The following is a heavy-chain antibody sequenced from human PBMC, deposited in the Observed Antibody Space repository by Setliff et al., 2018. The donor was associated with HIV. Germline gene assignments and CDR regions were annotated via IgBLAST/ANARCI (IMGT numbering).Heavy chain of an antibody. CDR3: AKGAPGFGELNWFDP. J-gene: IGHJ5*02. Sequence: GGSLRLSCAASGFTFSSYSMSWVRQAPGKGLEWVSSISGSGGRTYYADSVKGRFTISRDNSKNTLYLQMNNLRTEDTAVYFCAKGAPGFGELNWFDPWGQGTLVTVSS. CDR1: GFTFSSYS. V-gene: IGHV3-23*01. D-gene: IGHD3-10*01. CDR2: ISGSGGRT.